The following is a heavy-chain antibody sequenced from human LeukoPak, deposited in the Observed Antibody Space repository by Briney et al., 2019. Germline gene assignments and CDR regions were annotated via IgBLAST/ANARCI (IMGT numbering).Heavy chain of an antibody. Sequence: GGSLRLSCAASGFTVGSNYMSWVRQAPGKGLEWVSVIYSGGSTYYADSVKGRFTISRDKSKNTLYLQMNNLRPDDTGVYYCARTKAPPDPWAWFDPWGQGTLVTVSS. V-gene: IGHV3-53*05. CDR2: IYSGGST. J-gene: IGHJ5*02. D-gene: IGHD1-14*01. CDR3: ARTKAPPDPWAWFDP. CDR1: GFTVGSNY.